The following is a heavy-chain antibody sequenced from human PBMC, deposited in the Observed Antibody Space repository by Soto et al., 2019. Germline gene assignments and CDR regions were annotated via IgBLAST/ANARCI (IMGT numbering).Heavy chain of an antibody. Sequence: QVQLQESGPGLVKPSETLSLTCTVSGGSISGHYWSWIRQPPGKRLEWIGYIYYTGDTDYNPSLKSRVTILKVSQNQISLRLSSVTAADTAVYYCATDRGWGSWGRHYLDSWGQGTLVTVSS. J-gene: IGHJ4*02. D-gene: IGHD3-16*01. CDR1: GGSISGHY. CDR3: ATDRGWGSWGRHYLDS. CDR2: IYYTGDT. V-gene: IGHV4-59*11.